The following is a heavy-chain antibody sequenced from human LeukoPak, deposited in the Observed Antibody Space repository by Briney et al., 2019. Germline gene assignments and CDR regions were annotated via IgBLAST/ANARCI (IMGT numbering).Heavy chain of an antibody. Sequence: PGRSLRLSCAASGFTFSSYAVHWVRQAPGKGLEWVAVISYDGSNKYYADSVKGRFTISRDNSKNTLYLQMNSLRAEDTAVYYCANPEIVGATDDAFDIWGQGTMVTVSS. V-gene: IGHV3-30*04. CDR2: ISYDGSNK. D-gene: IGHD1-26*01. J-gene: IGHJ3*02. CDR1: GFTFSSYA. CDR3: ANPEIVGATDDAFDI.